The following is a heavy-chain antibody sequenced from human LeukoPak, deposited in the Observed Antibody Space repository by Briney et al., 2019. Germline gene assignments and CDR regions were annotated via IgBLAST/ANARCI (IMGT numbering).Heavy chain of an antibody. V-gene: IGHV3-21*01. CDR2: ISSSSSYI. J-gene: IGHJ5*02. CDR1: GFTFSSYS. CDR3: ARGAAAGTLGWFDP. D-gene: IGHD6-13*01. Sequence: GGSLRLSYAASGFTFSSYSMNWVRQAPGKGLEWVSSISSSSSYIYYADSVKGRFTISRDNAKNSLYPQMNSLRAEDTAVYYCARGAAAGTLGWFDPWGQGTLVTVSS.